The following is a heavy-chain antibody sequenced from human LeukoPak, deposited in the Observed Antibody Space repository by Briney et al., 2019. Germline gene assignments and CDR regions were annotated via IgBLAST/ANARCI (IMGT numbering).Heavy chain of an antibody. CDR2: IYYSGST. CDR1: GGSISSYY. J-gene: IGHJ5*02. Sequence: SETLSLTCTVSGGSISSYYWSWIRQPPGKGLEWIGYIYYSGSTNYNPSLKSRVTISVDTSKNQFSLKLSSVTAADTAVYYCARDRAQRYYDFWSGYYPFDPWGQGTLVTVSS. CDR3: ARDRAQRYYDFWSGYYPFDP. V-gene: IGHV4-59*01. D-gene: IGHD3-3*01.